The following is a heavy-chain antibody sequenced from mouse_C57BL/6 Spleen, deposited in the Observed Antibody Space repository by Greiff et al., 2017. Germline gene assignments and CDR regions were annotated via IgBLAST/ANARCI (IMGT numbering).Heavy chain of an antibody. CDR2: IDPENGDT. V-gene: IGHV14-4*01. CDR3: TTCPKGYFDY. CDR1: GFNIKDDS. J-gene: IGHJ2*01. Sequence: VQLQQSGAELVRPGASVKLSCTASGFNIKDDSMHWVKQRPEQGLEWIGWIDPENGDTEYASKFQGKATITADTSSNTAYLQLSSLTSEDTAVYYCTTCPKGYFDYGGQGTTLTVSS.